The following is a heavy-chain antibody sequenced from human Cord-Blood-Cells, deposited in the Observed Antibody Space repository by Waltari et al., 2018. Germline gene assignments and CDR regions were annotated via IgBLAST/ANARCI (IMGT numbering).Heavy chain of an antibody. CDR1: GDIVSSHSAA. J-gene: IGHJ4*02. CDR2: TYYRSKWYN. CDR3: ARSDCGGDCHHGLIDY. Sequence: QVQLQQSGPGLVKPSQTLSLTCAIPGDIVSSHSAAWNWIRQSPSRGLEWLGRTYYRSKWYNDYAVSVKSRITINPDTSKNQFSLQLNSVTPEDTAVYYCARSDCGGDCHHGLIDYWGQGTLVTVSS. D-gene: IGHD2-21*01. V-gene: IGHV6-1*01.